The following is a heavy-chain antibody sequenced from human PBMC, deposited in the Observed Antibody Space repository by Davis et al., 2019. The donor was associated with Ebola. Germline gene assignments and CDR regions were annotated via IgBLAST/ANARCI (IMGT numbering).Heavy chain of an antibody. CDR1: GVSITSYY. D-gene: IGHD3-22*01. J-gene: IGHJ4*02. CDR3: ARDIRLYDSSGFGYFDY. CDR2: IHYSGSS. Sequence: SETLSLTCTISGVSITSYYWSWIRQPPGKGLEWIGYIHYSGSSKYNPSLKSRVTMSTQTSKSQFSLKLSSVTAADTAVYYCARDIRLYDSSGFGYFDYWGQGNLVTVSS. V-gene: IGHV4-59*01.